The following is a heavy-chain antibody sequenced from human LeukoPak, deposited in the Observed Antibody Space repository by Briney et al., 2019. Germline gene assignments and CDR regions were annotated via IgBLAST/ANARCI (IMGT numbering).Heavy chain of an antibody. CDR2: IIPIFGTA. CDR3: ARVPTIAAAESWFDP. Sequence: SVKVSCKASAGTFSIYAISWVRQAPGQALEWMGRIIPIFGTANYAQKIQGRVRITTDESTSTAYMELSSMRSEDTAVYYCARVPTIAAAESWFDPWGQGTLVTVSS. V-gene: IGHV1-69*05. J-gene: IGHJ5*02. CDR1: AGTFSIYA. D-gene: IGHD6-13*01.